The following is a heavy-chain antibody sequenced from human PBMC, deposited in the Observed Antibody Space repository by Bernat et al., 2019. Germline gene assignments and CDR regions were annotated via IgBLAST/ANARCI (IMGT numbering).Heavy chain of an antibody. CDR3: ARDRRGDWSLYGMDV. Sequence: EVQLVESGGGLVQPGGSLRLSCEASGFTFSTSDMHWVRQAPGSPLEWVSFISSSGGTIHHTDSVKGRFTISRDNGKNSLYLQMNSLRAEDTAVYYCARDRRGDWSLYGMDVWGQGTTVTVSS. CDR2: ISSSGGTI. V-gene: IGHV3-48*01. CDR1: GFTFSTSD. J-gene: IGHJ6*02. D-gene: IGHD2-21*02.